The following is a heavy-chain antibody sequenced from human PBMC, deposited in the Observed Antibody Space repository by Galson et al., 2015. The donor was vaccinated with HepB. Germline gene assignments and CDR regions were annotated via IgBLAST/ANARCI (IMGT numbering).Heavy chain of an antibody. D-gene: IGHD1-26*01. V-gene: IGHV3-23*01. CDR1: GFTFSSYA. J-gene: IGHJ4*02. CDR2: ISGSGGST. CDR3: AKSPFGIVGATTGGPY. Sequence: SLRLSCAASGFTFSSYAMSWVRQAPGKGLEWVSAISGSGGSTYYADSVKGRFTISRDNSKNTLYLQMNSLRAEDTAVYYCAKSPFGIVGATTGGPYWGQGTLVTVSS.